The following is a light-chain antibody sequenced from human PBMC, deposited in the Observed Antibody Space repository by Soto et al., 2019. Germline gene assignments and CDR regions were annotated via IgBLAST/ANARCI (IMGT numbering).Light chain of an antibody. Sequence: QSALTQPPSASGSPGQSVTISCTGTSSDVGGYNFVSWYQQHPGKAPKLMIYEVSKRPSGVPDRFSGSKSGNTASLTVAGCQAEDEADYYCSSYAGSHVLVGGGTEPT. CDR1: SSDVGGYNF. CDR2: EVS. CDR3: SSYAGSHVL. V-gene: IGLV2-8*01. J-gene: IGLJ2*01.